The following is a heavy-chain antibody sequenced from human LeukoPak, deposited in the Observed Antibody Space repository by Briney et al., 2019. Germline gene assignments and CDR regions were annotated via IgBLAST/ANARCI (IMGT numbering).Heavy chain of an antibody. V-gene: IGHV3-30*02. CDR1: GFTFSSYG. J-gene: IGHJ4*02. D-gene: IGHD3-22*01. CDR3: AKFTDDSGGYYPDADY. CDR2: IRYDGSNK. Sequence: GGSLRLSCAASGFTFSSYGMHWVRQAPGKGLEWVAFIRYDGSNKYYADSVKGRFTISRDNSKNTLYLQMNSLRAEDTAVYYCAKFTDDSGGYYPDADYWGQGTLVTVSS.